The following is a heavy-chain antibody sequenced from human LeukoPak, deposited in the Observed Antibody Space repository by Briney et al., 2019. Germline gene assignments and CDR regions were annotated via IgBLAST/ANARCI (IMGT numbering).Heavy chain of an antibody. Sequence: GESLRISCKGSGYSFTSYWIGWVRQMPGKGLEWMGIIYPGDSDTRYSPSFQGQVTISADKSISTAYLQWSSLKASDTAMYYCASLIAAAGTKVDYWGQGTLVTVSS. CDR1: GYSFTSYW. V-gene: IGHV5-51*01. CDR2: IYPGDSDT. D-gene: IGHD6-13*01. J-gene: IGHJ4*02. CDR3: ASLIAAAGTKVDY.